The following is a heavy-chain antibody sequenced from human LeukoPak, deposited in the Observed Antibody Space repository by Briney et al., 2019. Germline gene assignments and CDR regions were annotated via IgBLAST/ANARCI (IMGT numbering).Heavy chain of an antibody. V-gene: IGHV1-8*01. Sequence: GASVKVSCKASGYTFTTYDVNWVRQATGQGLEWMGWMNPNNGDTGYAQKFQGRVTMTRDTSISTAYVELSSLRSEDTAVYYCARGRTDYYDSSASFPALGYWGQGTLVTVSS. CDR1: GYTFTTYD. CDR2: MNPNNGDT. J-gene: IGHJ4*02. CDR3: ARGRTDYYDSSASFPALGY. D-gene: IGHD3-22*01.